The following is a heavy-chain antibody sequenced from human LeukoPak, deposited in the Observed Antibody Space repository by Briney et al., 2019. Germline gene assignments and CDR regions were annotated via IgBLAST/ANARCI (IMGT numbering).Heavy chain of an antibody. J-gene: IGHJ3*02. V-gene: IGHV4-34*01. D-gene: IGHD3-22*01. CDR3: ARYQYYYDSSGYYSPFDI. Sequence: PETLSLTCAAYGGSFSGYYWSWIRQPPGKGLEWIGEINHSGSTNYNPSLKSRVTISVDTSKNQFSLKLSSVTAADTAVYYCARYQYYYDSSGYYSPFDIWGQGTMVTVSS. CDR2: INHSGST. CDR1: GGSFSGYY.